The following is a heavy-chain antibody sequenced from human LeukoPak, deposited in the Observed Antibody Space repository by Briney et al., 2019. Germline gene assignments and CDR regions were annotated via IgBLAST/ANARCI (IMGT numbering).Heavy chain of an antibody. Sequence: GGSLRLSCAASGFTFTSYAMSWVRQAPGKGLEWVSAISSSGGTTYYADSVKGRLTISRDNSKNTLYMQMHSLRAEDTAVYYCAKALGSIVVTTTDYWGQGTLVTVSS. CDR1: GFTFTSYA. D-gene: IGHD5-12*01. J-gene: IGHJ4*02. V-gene: IGHV3-23*01. CDR3: AKALGSIVVTTTDY. CDR2: ISSSGGTT.